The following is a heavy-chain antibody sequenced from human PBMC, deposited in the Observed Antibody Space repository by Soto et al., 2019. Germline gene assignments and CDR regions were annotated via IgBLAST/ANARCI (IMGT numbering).Heavy chain of an antibody. D-gene: IGHD6-19*01. J-gene: IGHJ3*02. CDR1: GFTFSSYW. Sequence: GGSLRLSCAASGFTFSSYWMHWVRQAPGKGLVWVSRINSDVSSTSYADSVKGRFTISRDNAKNTLYLQMNSLRAEDTAVYYCASDSLRLGNAFDIWGKGTMVTVSS. V-gene: IGHV3-74*01. CDR2: INSDVSST. CDR3: ASDSLRLGNAFDI.